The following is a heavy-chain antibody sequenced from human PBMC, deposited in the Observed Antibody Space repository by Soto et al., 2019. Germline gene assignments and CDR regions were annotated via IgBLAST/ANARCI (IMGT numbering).Heavy chain of an antibody. CDR3: ARGRDYGDSADAFDI. CDR2: IYHSGST. D-gene: IGHD4-17*01. CDR1: GGSISSGGYS. J-gene: IGHJ3*02. Sequence: QLQLQESGSGLVKPSQTLSLTCAVSGGSISSGGYSWSWIRQPPGKGLEWIGYIYHSGSTYYNPSLTSRVTISVDRSKNQFSLKLSSVTAADTAVYYCARGRDYGDSADAFDIWGQGTMVTVSS. V-gene: IGHV4-30-2*01.